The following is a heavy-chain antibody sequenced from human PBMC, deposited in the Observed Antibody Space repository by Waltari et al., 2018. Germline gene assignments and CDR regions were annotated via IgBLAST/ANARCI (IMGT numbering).Heavy chain of an antibody. Sequence: QVQLVQSGAEVKKPGSSVKVSCKASAGTFSSYAISWVRQAPGQGLEWMGGIIPIFGTANYAQKFQGRVTITTDESTSTAYMELSSLRSEDTAVYYCARGVVVVAAEYNWFDPWGQGTLVTVSS. CDR3: ARGVVVVAAEYNWFDP. J-gene: IGHJ5*02. CDR1: AGTFSSYA. D-gene: IGHD2-15*01. V-gene: IGHV1-69*05. CDR2: IIPIFGTA.